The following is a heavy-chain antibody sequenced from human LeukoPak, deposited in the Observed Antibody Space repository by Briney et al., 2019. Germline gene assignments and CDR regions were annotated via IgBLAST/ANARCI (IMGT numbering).Heavy chain of an antibody. Sequence: GGSLRLSCAASGFTVSSNYMNWVRQAPGKGLEWVSLISSGGSTYYTDSSKGGFTISRDNSKSTLYLQMHSLRAEDTAVYYCARDPSPVYYASGSSKYYYYGMDVWGPGTTVTVSS. V-gene: IGHV3-66*01. CDR3: ARDPSPVYYASGSSKYYYYGMDV. CDR2: ISSGGST. CDR1: GFTVSSNY. J-gene: IGHJ6*02. D-gene: IGHD3-10*01.